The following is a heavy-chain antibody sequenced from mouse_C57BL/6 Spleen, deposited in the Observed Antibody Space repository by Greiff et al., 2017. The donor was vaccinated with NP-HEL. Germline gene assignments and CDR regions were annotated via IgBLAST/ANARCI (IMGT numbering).Heavy chain of an antibody. CDR3: ARDDFDGGGFDY. CDR1: GFSLTSYG. CDR2: IWSDGST. V-gene: IGHV2-6*03. D-gene: IGHD2-13*01. Sequence: QVQLKESGPGLVAPSQCLSITCTVSGFSLTSYGVHWVRQPPGKGLEWLVVIWSDGSTTYNSALKSRLSISKDNSKSQVFLKMNSLQTDDTAMYYCARDDFDGGGFDYWGQGTTLTVSS. J-gene: IGHJ2*01.